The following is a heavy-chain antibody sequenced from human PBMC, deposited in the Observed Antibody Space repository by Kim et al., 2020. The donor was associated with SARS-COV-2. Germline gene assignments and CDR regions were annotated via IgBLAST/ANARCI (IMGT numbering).Heavy chain of an antibody. CDR1: GFTFSSYG. CDR3: AKLDYGCRD. V-gene: IGHV3-23*01. J-gene: IGHJ4*02. D-gene: IGHD3-10*01. CDR2: IGSNGATT. Sequence: GGSLRLSCAASGFTFSSYGMNWVRQAPGKGLEWVSSIGSNGATTYYAGSVKGRFTISRDNSKNTLYLQMNSLRAEDTAVYYCAKLDYGCRDWGQGTLVTV.